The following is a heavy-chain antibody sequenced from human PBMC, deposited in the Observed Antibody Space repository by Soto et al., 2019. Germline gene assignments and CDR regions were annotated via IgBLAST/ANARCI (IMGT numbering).Heavy chain of an antibody. J-gene: IGHJ4*02. D-gene: IGHD2-2*01. CDR2: ISSSSSYT. Sequence: PGGSLRLSCAASGFTFSDYYMSWIRQAPGKGLEWVSYISSSSSYTNYADSVKGRFTISRDNAKNSLYLQMNSLRAEDTAVYYCARVLVVPAAAFDYWGQGTLVTVSS. CDR3: ARVLVVPAAAFDY. CDR1: GFTFSDYY. V-gene: IGHV3-11*05.